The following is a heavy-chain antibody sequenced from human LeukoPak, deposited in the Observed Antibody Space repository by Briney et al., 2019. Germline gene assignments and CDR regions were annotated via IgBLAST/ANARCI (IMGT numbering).Heavy chain of an antibody. J-gene: IGHJ5*02. CDR1: GGSFSGYY. V-gene: IGHV4-34*01. CDR2: INHSGST. Sequence: PSETLSLTCAVYGGSFSGYYWSWIRQPPGKGLEWIGEINHSGSTNYNPSLKSRVTISVDTSKSQFSLKLSSVTAADTAVYYCARGDDYGDYAFDPWGQGTLVTVSS. CDR3: ARGDDYGDYAFDP. D-gene: IGHD4-17*01.